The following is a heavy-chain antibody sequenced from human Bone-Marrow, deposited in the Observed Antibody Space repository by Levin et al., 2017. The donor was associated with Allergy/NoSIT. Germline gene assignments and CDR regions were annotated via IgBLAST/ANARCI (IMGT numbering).Heavy chain of an antibody. D-gene: IGHD4-23*01. CDR2: VSWNSGTI. CDR1: GFTFTDYA. V-gene: IGHV3-9*01. J-gene: IGHJ6*02. CDR3: ARHKDYGGNGYYYYGMDV. Sequence: SRKISCAASGFTFTDYAIHWIRQAPGRGLEWVSGVSWNSGTIGYADSVKGRFTISRDNAKNSLYLQMNSLRTEDTALYFCARHKDYGGNGYYYYGMDVWGQGTTVTVSS.